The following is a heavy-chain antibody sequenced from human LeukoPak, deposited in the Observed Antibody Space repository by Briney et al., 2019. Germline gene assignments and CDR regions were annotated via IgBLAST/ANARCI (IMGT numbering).Heavy chain of an antibody. Sequence: GGSLRLSCAASGFTFSSYWMSWVRQAPGKGLEWVANIKHDGSEKYYVDSVKGRFTISRDNAKNSLYLQMNSLRAEDTAEYYCASLMVRGVIWIDYWGQGTLVTVSS. CDR2: IKHDGSEK. CDR3: ASLMVRGVIWIDY. CDR1: GFTFSSYW. J-gene: IGHJ4*02. V-gene: IGHV3-7*03. D-gene: IGHD3-10*01.